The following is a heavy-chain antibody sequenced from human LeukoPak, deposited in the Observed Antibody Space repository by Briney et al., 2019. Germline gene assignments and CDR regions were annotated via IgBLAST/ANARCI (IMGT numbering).Heavy chain of an antibody. Sequence: GGSLRLSCAASGFTFSSYAMHWVRQAPGKGLEWGAVISYDGSNKYYADSVKGRFTISRDNSKNTLYLQMNSLRAEDTAVYYCARDAREYSSSPDYWGQGTLVTVSS. D-gene: IGHD6-6*01. CDR2: ISYDGSNK. CDR1: GFTFSSYA. J-gene: IGHJ4*02. V-gene: IGHV3-30-3*01. CDR3: ARDAREYSSSPDY.